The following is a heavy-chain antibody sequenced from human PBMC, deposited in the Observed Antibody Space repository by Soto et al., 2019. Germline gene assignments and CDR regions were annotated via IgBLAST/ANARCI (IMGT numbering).Heavy chain of an antibody. CDR1: GGSISSYY. V-gene: IGHV4-59*01. D-gene: IGHD6-13*01. Sequence: ETLSLTCTVSGGSISSYYWSWIRQPPGKGLEWIGYIYYSGSTNYNPSLKSRVTISVDTSKNQFSLKLSSVTAADTAVYYCARVAGYSSSWYVNWFDPWGQGTLVTVSP. CDR3: ARVAGYSSSWYVNWFDP. CDR2: IYYSGST. J-gene: IGHJ5*02.